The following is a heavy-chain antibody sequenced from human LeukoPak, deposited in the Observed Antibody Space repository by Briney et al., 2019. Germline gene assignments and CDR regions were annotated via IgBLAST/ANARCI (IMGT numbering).Heavy chain of an antibody. CDR2: INHSGST. CDR1: GGSFSGYY. V-gene: IGHV4-34*01. D-gene: IGHD6-13*01. Sequence: SETLSLTFAVYGGSFSGYYWSWIRQPPGKGLEWIGEINHSGSTNYNPSLKSRVTISVDTSKNQFSLKLSSVTAADRAVYYCARWAVSWYLWAFDIWGQGTMVTVSS. CDR3: ARWAVSWYLWAFDI. J-gene: IGHJ3*02.